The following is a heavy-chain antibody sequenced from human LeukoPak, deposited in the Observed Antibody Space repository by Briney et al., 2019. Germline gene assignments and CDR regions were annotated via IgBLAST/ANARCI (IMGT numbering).Heavy chain of an antibody. CDR3: ATRDTSIAAAGTWFDP. V-gene: IGHV1-24*01. J-gene: IGHJ5*02. CDR2: FDPEDGET. CDR1: GYTLTELS. D-gene: IGHD6-13*01. Sequence: GASVKVSCKVSGYTLTELSMHWVRQAPGKGLEWMGGFDPEDGETIYAQKFQGRVTMTEDTSTDTAYMELSSLRSEDTAVYYCATRDTSIAAAGTWFDPWGQGTLVTVSS.